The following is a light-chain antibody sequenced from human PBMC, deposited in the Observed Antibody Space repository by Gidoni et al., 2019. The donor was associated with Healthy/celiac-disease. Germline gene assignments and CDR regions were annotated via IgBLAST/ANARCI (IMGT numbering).Light chain of an antibody. V-gene: IGLV3-1*01. Sequence: SYELTQTPSVSVSPGQTASITCSGYKLGDKYACWYQQKPGQSPVLVIYQDSKRPSGIPERFSGSNSGNTATLTISGTQAMDEADYYCQAWDSSTPVVFGGGTKLTVL. CDR2: QDS. CDR3: QAWDSSTPVV. J-gene: IGLJ2*01. CDR1: KLGDKY.